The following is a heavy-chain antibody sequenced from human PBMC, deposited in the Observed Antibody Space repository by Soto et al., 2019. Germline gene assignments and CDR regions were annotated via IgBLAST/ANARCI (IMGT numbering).Heavy chain of an antibody. CDR3: AREMLGYSSGWYWGFFDY. CDR2: IYSGGST. Sequence: EVQLVESGGGLVQPGGSLRLSCAASGFTVSSNYMSWVRQAPGKGLEWVSVIYSGGSTYYADSVKGRFTISRHNSKNTLYLQMNSLRAEDTAVYYCAREMLGYSSGWYWGFFDYWGQGTLVTVSS. D-gene: IGHD6-19*01. CDR1: GFTVSSNY. V-gene: IGHV3-53*04. J-gene: IGHJ4*02.